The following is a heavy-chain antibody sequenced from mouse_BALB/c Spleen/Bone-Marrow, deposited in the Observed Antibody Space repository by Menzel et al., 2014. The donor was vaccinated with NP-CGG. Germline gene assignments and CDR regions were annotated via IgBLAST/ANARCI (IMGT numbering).Heavy chain of an antibody. CDR1: GYTFTDYA. D-gene: IGHD2-2*01. V-gene: IGHV1-67*01. CDR2: ISTYSGNT. Sequence: VQLVESGPELVRPGVSVKISCKGSGYTFTDYAMHWVKQSHAKSLEWIGVISTYSGNTNYNQKFKGKATMTVDKSSSTAYTELARLTSEDSAIYYCARSGYGYDWFAYWGQGTLVTVSA. CDR3: ARSGYGYDWFAY. J-gene: IGHJ3*01.